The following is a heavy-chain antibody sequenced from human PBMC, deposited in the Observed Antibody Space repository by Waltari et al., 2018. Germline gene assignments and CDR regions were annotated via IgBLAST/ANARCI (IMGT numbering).Heavy chain of an antibody. D-gene: IGHD2-21*01. J-gene: IGHJ4*02. CDR3: ARRVVVISYYFDY. CDR1: GYSISSGYY. V-gene: IGHV4-38-2*01. Sequence: QVQLQESGPGLVKPSETLSLTCAVSGYSISSGYYWGWIRQPPGKGLEWIGSIYHSGSTYSNPSLKSRVTISVDTSKNQFSLKLSSVTAADTAVYYCARRVVVISYYFDYWGQGTLVTVSS. CDR2: IYHSGST.